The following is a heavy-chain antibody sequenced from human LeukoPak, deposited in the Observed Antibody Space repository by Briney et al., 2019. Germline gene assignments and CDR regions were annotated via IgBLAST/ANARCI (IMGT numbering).Heavy chain of an antibody. CDR2: MNPNSGNT. V-gene: IGHV1-8*01. CDR3: ARNFGGYYYDSSGYFDAFDY. CDR1: GYTFTSYD. D-gene: IGHD3-22*01. Sequence: ASVKVSCKASGYTFTSYDINWVRQATGQGLEWMGWMNPNSGNTGYAQKFQGRVTMTRDTSISTAYMELSRLRSDDTAVYYCARNFGGYYYDSSGYFDAFDYWGQGTLVTVSS. J-gene: IGHJ4*02.